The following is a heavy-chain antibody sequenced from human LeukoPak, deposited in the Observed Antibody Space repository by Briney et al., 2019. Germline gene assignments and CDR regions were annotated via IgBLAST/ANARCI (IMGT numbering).Heavy chain of an antibody. CDR3: ARGVEQWLVPYYDY. D-gene: IGHD6-19*01. CDR2: IYTSGST. Sequence: SETLSLTCTVSVGSISSYYWNWIRQPAGKGLEWIGRIYTSGSTNYNPSLKSRVTMSVDTSKNQFSLKLSSVTAADTAVYYCARGVEQWLVPYYDYCGQGTLVTVSS. J-gene: IGHJ4*02. V-gene: IGHV4-4*07. CDR1: VGSISSYY.